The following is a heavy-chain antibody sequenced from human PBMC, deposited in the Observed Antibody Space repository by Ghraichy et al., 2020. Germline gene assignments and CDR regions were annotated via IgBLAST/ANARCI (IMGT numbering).Heavy chain of an antibody. CDR1: GGTFSSYA. J-gene: IGHJ5*02. Sequence: SVKVSCKASGGTFSSYAISWVRQAPGQGLEWMGGIIPIFGTANYAQKFQGRVTITADESTSTAYMELSSLRSEDTAVYYCARDPLGSSGWPSNWLDPWGQGTLVTISS. D-gene: IGHD6-19*01. CDR3: ARDPLGSSGWPSNWLDP. V-gene: IGHV1-69*13. CDR2: IIPIFGTA.